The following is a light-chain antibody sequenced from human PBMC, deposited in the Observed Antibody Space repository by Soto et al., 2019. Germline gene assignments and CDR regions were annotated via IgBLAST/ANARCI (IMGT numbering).Light chain of an antibody. CDR3: QQYHDYPWT. V-gene: IGKV1-5*03. J-gene: IGKJ1*01. CDR1: QSITSW. Sequence: DIQMTQSPSTLSTSVGDRVTITCRASQSITSWLAWYQQKPGKAPKRLIYKASTLESGVPSRFSGSGSETEFTLTISSLQPDDFATYYCQQYHDYPWTFGQGTRV. CDR2: KAS.